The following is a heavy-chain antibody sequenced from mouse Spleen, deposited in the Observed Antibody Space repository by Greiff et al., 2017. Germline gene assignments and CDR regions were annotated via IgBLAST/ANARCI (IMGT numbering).Heavy chain of an antibody. CDR2: IWSGGST. D-gene: IGHD1-1*01. V-gene: IGHV2-2*01. CDR1: GFSLTSYG. Sequence: QVQLQQSGPGLVQPSQSLSITCTVSGFSLTSYGVHWVRQSPGKGLEWLGVIWSGGSTDYNAAFISRLSISKDNSKSQVFFKMNSLQADDTAIYYCARAGTTVVRNAMDYWGQGTSVTVSS. J-gene: IGHJ4*01. CDR3: ARAGTTVVRNAMDY.